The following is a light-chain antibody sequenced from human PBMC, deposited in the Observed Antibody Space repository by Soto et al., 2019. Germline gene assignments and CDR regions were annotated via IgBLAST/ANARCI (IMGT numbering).Light chain of an antibody. Sequence: QSALTQPASVSGSPGQSISISCTGTSSDVGGYTFVSWYQQFPDKAPRLIIYEVSNRPSGVSNRFSGSKSGNTASLTISGLQDEDESDYYCSSYTRSSTWVFGGGTKLTVL. J-gene: IGLJ3*02. CDR1: SSDVGGYTF. CDR3: SSYTRSSTWV. V-gene: IGLV2-14*01. CDR2: EVS.